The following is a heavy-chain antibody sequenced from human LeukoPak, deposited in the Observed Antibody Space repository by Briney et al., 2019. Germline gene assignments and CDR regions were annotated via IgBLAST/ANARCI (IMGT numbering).Heavy chain of an antibody. V-gene: IGHV4-30-2*01. D-gene: IGHD3-9*01. CDR2: IYHSGYT. Sequence: SETLSLTCTVSGGSIRSGGYSWSCIRQPPGKGLEWIGYIYHSGYTYYNPSLGSRVTISVDRSKNQFSLKVTSVTAADTAVYFCARGDYDILTGPEGFDFWGQGTLVTVSS. J-gene: IGHJ4*02. CDR1: GGSIRSGGYS. CDR3: ARGDYDILTGPEGFDF.